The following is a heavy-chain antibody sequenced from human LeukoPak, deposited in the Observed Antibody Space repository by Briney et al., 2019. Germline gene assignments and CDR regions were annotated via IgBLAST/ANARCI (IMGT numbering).Heavy chain of an antibody. J-gene: IGHJ3*02. Sequence: GESLKISCKVSGYSFTNYWIGWVRQMPGKGLEWMGIIYPGDSETRYSPSFQGQVTISADKSISTAYLQWSSLKASDTAMYYCARRYYYDSSGYYLAHDAFDIWGQGTMVTVSS. CDR2: IYPGDSET. D-gene: IGHD3-22*01. CDR3: ARRYYYDSSGYYLAHDAFDI. V-gene: IGHV5-51*01. CDR1: GYSFTNYW.